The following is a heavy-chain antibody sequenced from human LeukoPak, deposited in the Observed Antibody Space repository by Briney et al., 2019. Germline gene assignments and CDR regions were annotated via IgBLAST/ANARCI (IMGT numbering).Heavy chain of an antibody. D-gene: IGHD1-26*01. CDR2: IIPIFGTA. V-gene: IGHV1-69*05. Sequence: SVKVSCKASGGTFSSYAISWVRQAPGQGLEWMGGIIPIFGTANYAQKLQGRVTMTTDTSTSTAYMELRSLRSDDTAVYYCARDLEWELLALDIWGQGTMVTVSS. J-gene: IGHJ3*02. CDR3: ARDLEWELLALDI. CDR1: GGTFSSYA.